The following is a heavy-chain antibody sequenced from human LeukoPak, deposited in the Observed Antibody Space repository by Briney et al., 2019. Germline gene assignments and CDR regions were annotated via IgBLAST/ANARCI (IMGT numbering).Heavy chain of an antibody. CDR1: GGTFSSYA. Sequence: SVKVSCKASGGTFSSYAISWVRQAPGQGLEWMGGIIPIFGTANYAQKFQGRVTITRDTSASTAYMELSSLRSEDTAVYYCAMSSLGYCSSTSCSNLDYWGQGTLVTVSS. CDR2: IIPIFGTA. V-gene: IGHV1-69*05. D-gene: IGHD2-2*01. CDR3: AMSSLGYCSSTSCSNLDY. J-gene: IGHJ4*02.